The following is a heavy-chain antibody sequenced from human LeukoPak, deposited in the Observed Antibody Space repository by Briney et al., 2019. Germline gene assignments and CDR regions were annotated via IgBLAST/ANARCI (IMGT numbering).Heavy chain of an antibody. CDR2: ISYDGSNK. CDR1: GFTFSSYA. V-gene: IGHV3-30*04. J-gene: IGHJ4*02. D-gene: IGHD3-10*01. CDR3: ARDALRITMVRGVIITGPDY. Sequence: GGSLRLSCAASGFTFSSYATHWVRQAPGKGLEWVAVISYDGSNKYYADSVKGRFTISRDNSKNTMYLQMDSLRAEDTALYYCARDALRITMVRGVIITGPDYWGQGTLVTVSS.